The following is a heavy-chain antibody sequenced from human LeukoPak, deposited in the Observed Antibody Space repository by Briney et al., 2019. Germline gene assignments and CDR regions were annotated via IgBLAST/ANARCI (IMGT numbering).Heavy chain of an antibody. CDR2: IKQDGSEE. CDR3: TRDDDYSNYN. J-gene: IGHJ4*02. V-gene: IGHV3-7*01. D-gene: IGHD4-11*01. CDR1: GFTFSSYW. Sequence: GGSLRLSCAASGFTFSSYWMSWIRQAPGKGLEWVGNIKQDGSEEYYVDSVKGRFTISRDNAKNSLYLQMNSLRAEDTAVYYCTRDDDYSNYNWGQGTLVTVSS.